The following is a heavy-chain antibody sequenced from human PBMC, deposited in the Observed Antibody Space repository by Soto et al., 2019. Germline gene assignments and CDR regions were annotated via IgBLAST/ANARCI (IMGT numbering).Heavy chain of an antibody. CDR2: ISTYNGKT. D-gene: IGHD3-9*01. V-gene: IGHV1-18*01. Sequence: QVQLVQSGGEVKKPGASVKVSCKASGYTFTSHGFSWVRQAPGQGLEWMGWISTYNGKTDYAQKFQGRVTMTADTRTNTGYMELGSLRSDDTAVYYCARLLTEGVNSREDAFDIWGQGTKVTVSS. CDR1: GYTFTSHG. J-gene: IGHJ3*02. CDR3: ARLLTEGVNSREDAFDI.